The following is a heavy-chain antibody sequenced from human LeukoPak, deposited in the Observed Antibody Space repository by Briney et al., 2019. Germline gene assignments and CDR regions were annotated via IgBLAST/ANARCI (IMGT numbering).Heavy chain of an antibody. D-gene: IGHD3-9*01. CDR1: GFTFSSYG. Sequence: GGSLRLSCAASGFTFSSYGMHWVRQAPGKGLEWVAVISYDGSNKYYTDSVKGRFTISRDNSKNTLYLQMNSLRAEDTAVYYCAKGRVLRYFHWYPAFDYWGQGTLVTVSS. J-gene: IGHJ4*02. V-gene: IGHV3-30*18. CDR3: AKGRVLRYFHWYPAFDY. CDR2: ISYDGSNK.